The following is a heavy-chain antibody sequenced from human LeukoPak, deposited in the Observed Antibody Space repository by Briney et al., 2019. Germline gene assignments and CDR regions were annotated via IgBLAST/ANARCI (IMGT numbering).Heavy chain of an antibody. D-gene: IGHD3-10*01. V-gene: IGHV4-34*01. CDR2: INHSGST. CDR1: GGSFSGYY. Sequence: SETLSLTCAVYGGSFSGYYWSWIRQPPGKGLEWIGEINHSGSTNYNPSLKSRVTISVDTSKNQFSLKLSSVTAADTAVYYCARGQYGSGSYFIALPKY. J-gene: IGHJ1*01. CDR3: ARGQYGSGSYFIALPKY.